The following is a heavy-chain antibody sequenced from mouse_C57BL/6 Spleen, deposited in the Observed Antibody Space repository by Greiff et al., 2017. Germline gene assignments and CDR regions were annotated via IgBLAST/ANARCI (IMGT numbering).Heavy chain of an antibody. Sequence: QVQLQQPGAELVRPGSSVKLSCKASGYTFTSYWMHWVKQRPIQGLEWIGNIDPSDSATHYNQKFKDKATLTVDKSSSTAYMQRSSLTSEDSAVYYCARDGNCDAMDYWGQGTSVTVSS. V-gene: IGHV1-52*01. CDR2: IDPSDSAT. CDR1: GYTFTSYW. CDR3: ARDGNCDAMDY. D-gene: IGHD2-1*01. J-gene: IGHJ4*01.